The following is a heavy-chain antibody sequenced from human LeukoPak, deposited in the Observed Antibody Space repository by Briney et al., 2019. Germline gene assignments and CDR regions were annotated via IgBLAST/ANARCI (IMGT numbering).Heavy chain of an antibody. V-gene: IGHV3-7*01. CDR1: GFTFTDYW. CDR2: IHKAGTES. J-gene: IGHJ4*02. D-gene: IGHD1-26*01. CDR3: ARVGTWELQRVFDY. Sequence: GGSLRLSCAASGFTFTDYWMTWVRQVPGKGLEWVANIHKAGTESYYVDSVKGRFAISRDNAKNSLYVQLSSLRVDDTAVYYCARVGTWELQRVFDYWGQGTLVTVSS.